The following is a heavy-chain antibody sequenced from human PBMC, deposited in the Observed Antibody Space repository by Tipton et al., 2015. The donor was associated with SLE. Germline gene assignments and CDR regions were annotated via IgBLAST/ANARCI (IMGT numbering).Heavy chain of an antibody. CDR2: INHSGST. V-gene: IGHV4-34*01. CDR1: GGSFSGHS. Sequence: TLSLTCAVYGGSFSGHSWSWIRQPPGKGLEWIGEINHSGSTNYNPSLKSRVTISVDTSKNQFSLKLSSVTAADTAVYYCARGYCSGGSCSYWYFDLWGRCTLVTVPS. D-gene: IGHD2-15*01. CDR3: ARGYCSGGSCSYWYFDL. J-gene: IGHJ2*01.